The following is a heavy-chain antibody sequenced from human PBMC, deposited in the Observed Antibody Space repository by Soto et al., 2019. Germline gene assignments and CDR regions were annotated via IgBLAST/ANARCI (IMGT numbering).Heavy chain of an antibody. D-gene: IGHD3-10*01. CDR2: VSPPFRTS. V-gene: IGHV1-69*01. CDR1: GVSFNNNG. CDR3: ARVLYYGSGSYSPYGMDV. J-gene: IGHJ6*02. Sequence: QVQLVQSGAEVKKPGSSVKVSCKTSGVSFNNNGIGWVRQAPGHGLEWMGGVSPPFRTSNYARKFQGRISITADASTDTVNRELSSLTSEDTAQYYCARVLYYGSGSYSPYGMDVWGQGTTVTVSS.